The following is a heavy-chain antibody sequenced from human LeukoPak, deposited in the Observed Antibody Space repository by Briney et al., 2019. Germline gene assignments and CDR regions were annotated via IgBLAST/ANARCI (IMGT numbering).Heavy chain of an antibody. D-gene: IGHD3-10*01. CDR1: GFTFSSYA. CDR2: ISWNSGSI. CDR3: AKSQAYGSEIVGAFDI. Sequence: GGSLRLSCAASGFTFSSYAMHWVRQAPGKGLEWVSGISWNSGSIGYADSVKGRFTISRDNAKNSLYLQMNSLRAEDTALYYCAKSQAYGSEIVGAFDIWGQGTMVTVSS. V-gene: IGHV3-9*01. J-gene: IGHJ3*02.